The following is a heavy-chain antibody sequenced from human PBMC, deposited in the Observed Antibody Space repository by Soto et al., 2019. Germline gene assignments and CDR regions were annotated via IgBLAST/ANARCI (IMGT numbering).Heavy chain of an antibody. J-gene: IGHJ6*02. Sequence: GGSLRLSCTASGFTFGDYAMSWFRQAPGKGLEWVGFIRSKAYGGTTEYAASVKGRFTISRDDSKSIAYLQMNSLKTEDTAVYYCTRDLGLYCSGGSCYPYYYYGMDVWGQGTTVTVSS. V-gene: IGHV3-49*03. CDR1: GFTFGDYA. CDR3: TRDLGLYCSGGSCYPYYYYGMDV. D-gene: IGHD2-15*01. CDR2: IRSKAYGGTT.